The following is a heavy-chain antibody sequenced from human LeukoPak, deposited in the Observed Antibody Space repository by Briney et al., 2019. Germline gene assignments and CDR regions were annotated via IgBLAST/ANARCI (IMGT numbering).Heavy chain of an antibody. CDR2: ISAYNGNT. Sequence: ASVKVSCKASGYTFTSYGISWVRQAPGQGLEWMGWISAYNGNTNYAQKLQGRVTMTKDISTSTAYMELRSLRPDDPAVYYCARAECSSTSCYAGGYWARGTLVTVSS. CDR3: ARAECSSTSCYAGGY. D-gene: IGHD2-2*01. CDR1: GYTFTSYG. J-gene: IGHJ4*02. V-gene: IGHV1-18*01.